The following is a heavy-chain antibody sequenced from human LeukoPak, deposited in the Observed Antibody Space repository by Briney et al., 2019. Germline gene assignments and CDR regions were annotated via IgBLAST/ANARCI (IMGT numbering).Heavy chain of an antibody. D-gene: IGHD3-3*01. CDR3: ARGDDPVAFDI. Sequence: ASVKVSCKASGYTFTSYDINWVRQATGQGLEWMGWMNPNSGNTGYAQEFQGRVTMTRNTSISTVYMELSSLRSEDTAVYYCARGDDPVAFDIWGQGTMVTVSS. CDR2: MNPNSGNT. V-gene: IGHV1-8*01. J-gene: IGHJ3*02. CDR1: GYTFTSYD.